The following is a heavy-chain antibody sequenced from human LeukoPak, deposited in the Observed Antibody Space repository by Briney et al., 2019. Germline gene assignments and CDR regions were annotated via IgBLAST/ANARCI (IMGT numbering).Heavy chain of an antibody. CDR1: GMTFRMCA. CDR3: ARDGISAAGSLGGY. Sequence: GGSLRLSCEGSGMTFRMCAMSWVRQAPGKGLEWVSSITASGTTTYYADSLKGRFTISRDNLKNTLYLQMSSLSVDDTAVYYCARDGISAAGSLGGYWGQGTLVTVSS. J-gene: IGHJ4*02. CDR2: ITASGTTT. D-gene: IGHD6-13*01. V-gene: IGHV3-23*01.